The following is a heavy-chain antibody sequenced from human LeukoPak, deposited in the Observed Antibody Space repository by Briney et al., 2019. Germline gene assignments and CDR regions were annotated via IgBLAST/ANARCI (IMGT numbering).Heavy chain of an antibody. D-gene: IGHD2-2*01. CDR2: IYTSGST. CDR3: ARGVFCSSTSCYFPDFDY. CDR1: GGSISSGSYY. Sequence: PSETLSLTCTVSGGSISSGSYYWSWIRQPAGKGLEWIGRIYTSGSTNYNPSLKSRVTISVDTSKNQFSLKLSSVTAADTAVYCCARGVFCSSTSCYFPDFDYWGQGTLVTVSS. V-gene: IGHV4-61*02. J-gene: IGHJ4*02.